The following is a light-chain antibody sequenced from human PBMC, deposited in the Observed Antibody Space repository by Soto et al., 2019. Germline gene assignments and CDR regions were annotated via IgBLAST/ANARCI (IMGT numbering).Light chain of an antibody. J-gene: IGLJ3*02. CDR1: SSDVDAYNY. CDR3: CSYAGTYTLVV. CDR2: DVS. Sequence: QSALTQPRSVSGSPGQSVTISCTGTSSDVDAYNYVSWYQQHPGKAPKLMIYDVSKRPSGVPDRFSGSKSGITASLTISGLQAEDEADYYCCSYAGTYTLVVFGGGAK. V-gene: IGLV2-11*01.